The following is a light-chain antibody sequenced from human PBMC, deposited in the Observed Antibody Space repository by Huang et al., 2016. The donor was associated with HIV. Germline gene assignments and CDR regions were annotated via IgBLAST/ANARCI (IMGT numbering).Light chain of an antibody. V-gene: IGKV1-NL1*01. CDR3: QQYYSTPQT. CDR1: QGISNS. Sequence: DIQMTQSPSSLSASVGDRVTIHCRASQGISNSLAWYQQKPGKAPKLLLYGASRLESGVPSRFSGSGSGTDYTLTISSLQPEDFATYYCQQYYSTPQTFGQGTKVEIK. CDR2: GAS. J-gene: IGKJ1*01.